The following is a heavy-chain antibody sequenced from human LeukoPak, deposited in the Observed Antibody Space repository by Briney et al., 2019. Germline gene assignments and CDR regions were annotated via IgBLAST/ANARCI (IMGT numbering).Heavy chain of an antibody. CDR1: GFTFSGYG. V-gene: IGHV3-33*01. Sequence: GRSLRLSCAASGFTFSGYGMHWVRQAPGKGLEWVAVIWYDGSNKYYADSVKGRFTISRDNSKNTLYLQMNSLRAEDTAVYYCARDEGRYCSSTSCYSPFDYWGQGTLVTVSS. CDR2: IWYDGSNK. D-gene: IGHD2-2*01. J-gene: IGHJ4*02. CDR3: ARDEGRYCSSTSCYSPFDY.